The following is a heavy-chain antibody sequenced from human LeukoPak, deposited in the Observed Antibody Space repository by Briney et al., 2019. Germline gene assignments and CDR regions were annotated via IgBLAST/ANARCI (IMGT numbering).Heavy chain of an antibody. Sequence: PSETLSLTCTVSGGSISSSSYYWGWIRQPPGKGLEWIGSIYYSGSTYYNPSLKSRVTISVDTSKNQFSLKLSSVTAADTAVYYCACPYYYDSSGYYPYGYWGQGTLVTVPS. V-gene: IGHV4-39*01. CDR2: IYYSGST. CDR1: GGSISSSSYY. J-gene: IGHJ4*02. CDR3: ACPYYYDSSGYYPYGY. D-gene: IGHD3-22*01.